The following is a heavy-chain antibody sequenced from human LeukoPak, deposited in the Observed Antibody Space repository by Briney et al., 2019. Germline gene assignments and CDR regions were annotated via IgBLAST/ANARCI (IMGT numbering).Heavy chain of an antibody. Sequence: GGSLRLSCAASGFTFSSYSMNWVRQAPGKGREWVSSISSSSSYLYYADSVKGRFTISRDNAKHSLYLQMNSMRAEDTAVYYCARDLSLYSGSPDDYWGQGTLVTVSS. CDR3: ARDLSLYSGSPDDY. J-gene: IGHJ4*02. V-gene: IGHV3-21*01. CDR2: ISSSSSYL. CDR1: GFTFSSYS. D-gene: IGHD1-26*01.